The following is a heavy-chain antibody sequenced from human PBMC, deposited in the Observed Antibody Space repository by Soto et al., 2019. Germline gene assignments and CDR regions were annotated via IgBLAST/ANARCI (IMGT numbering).Heavy chain of an antibody. CDR3: AIDLRSITSRSDPPDFDY. D-gene: IGHD3-16*01. CDR2: ISSSSSYI. Sequence: PGGSLRLSCAASGFTFSSYSMNWVRQAPGKGLEWVSSISSSSSYIYYADSVKGRFTISRDNAKNSLYLQMNSLRAEDTAVYYCAIDLRSITSRSDPPDFDYWGQGTLVTVSS. J-gene: IGHJ4*02. CDR1: GFTFSSYS. V-gene: IGHV3-21*01.